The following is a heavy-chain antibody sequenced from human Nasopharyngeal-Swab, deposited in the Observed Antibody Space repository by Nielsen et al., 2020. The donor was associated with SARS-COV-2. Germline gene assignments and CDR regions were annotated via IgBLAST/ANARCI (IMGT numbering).Heavy chain of an antibody. J-gene: IGHJ6*02. CDR1: GGTFSSYA. CDR2: IIPILGIA. CDR3: ARDPTSVAGTGDYYYGMDV. Sequence: SVTVSCKASGGTFSSYAISWVRQAPGQGLAWMGGIIPILGIANYAQKFQGRVTITADKSTSTAYMELSSLRSEDTAVYYCARDPTSVAGTGDYYYGMDVWGQGTTVTVSS. V-gene: IGHV1-69*10. D-gene: IGHD6-19*01.